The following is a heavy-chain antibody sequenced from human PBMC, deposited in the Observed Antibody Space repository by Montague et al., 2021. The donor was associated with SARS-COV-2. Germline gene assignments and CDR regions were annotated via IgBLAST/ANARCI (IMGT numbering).Heavy chain of an antibody. CDR1: GFTFGDYW. V-gene: IGHV3-7*01. CDR3: VRATLYMDF. Sequence: SLRLSCAASGFTFGDYWMCWVRQAPGKGLEWVANIRVDGSEEYYMDSVKGRFTVSRDNARNSLYLQMNSLRVEDTAVYYCVRATLYMDFWGEGTTVAVSS. CDR2: IRVDGSEE. J-gene: IGHJ6*03.